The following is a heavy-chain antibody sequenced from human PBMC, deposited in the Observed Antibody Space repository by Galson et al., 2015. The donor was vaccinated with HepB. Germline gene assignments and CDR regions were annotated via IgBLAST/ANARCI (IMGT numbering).Heavy chain of an antibody. Sequence: LSLTCTVSGGSISSYYWSWIRQPPGKGLEWIGYIYYSGSTNYNPSLKSRVTISVDTSKNQFSLKLSSVTAADTAVYYCASGGFWSGYPPLDYWGQGTLVTVSS. CDR2: IYYSGST. CDR3: ASGGFWSGYPPLDY. CDR1: GGSISSYY. J-gene: IGHJ4*02. D-gene: IGHD3-3*01. V-gene: IGHV4-59*01.